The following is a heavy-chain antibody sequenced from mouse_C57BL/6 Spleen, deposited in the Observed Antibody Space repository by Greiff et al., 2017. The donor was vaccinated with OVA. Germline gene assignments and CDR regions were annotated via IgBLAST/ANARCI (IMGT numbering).Heavy chain of an antibody. D-gene: IGHD2-3*01. CDR2: INPNNGGT. Sequence: EVQLVESGPELVKPGASVKIPCKASGYTFTDYNMDWVKQSHGKSLEWIGDINPNNGGTIYNQKFKGKATLTVDKSSSTAYMELRSLTSEDTAVYYCARGIYDGYLYYAMDYWGQGTSVTVSS. V-gene: IGHV1-18*01. CDR3: ARGIYDGYLYYAMDY. CDR1: GYTFTDYN. J-gene: IGHJ4*01.